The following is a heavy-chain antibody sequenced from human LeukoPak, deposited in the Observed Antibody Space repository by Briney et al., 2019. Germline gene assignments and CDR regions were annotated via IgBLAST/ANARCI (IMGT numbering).Heavy chain of an antibody. V-gene: IGHV4-39*07. D-gene: IGHD3-9*01. CDR1: GGSISSSSYY. CDR3: ARDGAEYYDILTGHDAFDI. J-gene: IGHJ3*02. CDR2: IYYSGST. Sequence: SETLSLTCTVSGGSISSSSYYWGWIRQPPGKGLEWIGSIYYSGSTYYNPSLKSRVTISVDTSKNQFSLKLSSVTAADTAVYYCARDGAEYYDILTGHDAFDIWGQGTMVTVSS.